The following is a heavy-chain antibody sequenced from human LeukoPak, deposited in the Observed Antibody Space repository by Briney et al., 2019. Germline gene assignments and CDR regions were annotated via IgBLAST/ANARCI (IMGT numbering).Heavy chain of an antibody. Sequence: SETLSLTCAVYGGSFSGYYWSWIRQPPGKGLEWIGEINHSGSTNYNPSLKSRVTISVDTSKNQFSLKLSSVTAADTAVYYCARVNNYYGSGSYDYWGQGTLVTVSS. CDR1: GGSFSGYY. D-gene: IGHD3-10*01. V-gene: IGHV4-34*01. CDR3: ARVNNYYGSGSYDY. J-gene: IGHJ4*02. CDR2: INHSGST.